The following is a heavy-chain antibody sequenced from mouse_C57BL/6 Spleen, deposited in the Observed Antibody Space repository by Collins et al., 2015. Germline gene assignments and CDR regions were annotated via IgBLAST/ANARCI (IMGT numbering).Heavy chain of an antibody. CDR3: ARDVSYYSSAWFAY. Sequence: DVQLQESGPGLVKPSRSLSLTCSVTGYSITSGYYWNWIRQFPGNKLEWMGYISYDGSNNYNPCLKNRISITRDTSKNQFFLKLNSVTTEDTATYYCARDVSYYSSAWFAYWGQGTLVTVSA. J-gene: IGHJ3*01. CDR1: GYSITSGYY. CDR2: ISYDGSN. D-gene: IGHD2-12*01. V-gene: IGHV3-6*01.